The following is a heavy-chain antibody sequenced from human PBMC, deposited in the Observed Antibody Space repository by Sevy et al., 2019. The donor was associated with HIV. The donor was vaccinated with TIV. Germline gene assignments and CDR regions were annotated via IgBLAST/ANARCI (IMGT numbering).Heavy chain of an antibody. V-gene: IGHV4-59*01. CDR1: GGSISSYY. CDR2: IYYSGST. Sequence: SETLSLTCTVSGGSISSYYWSWIRQPPGKGLEWIGHIYYSGSTNYNPSLKSRVTISVDTSKNQFSLKLSSVTAADTAMYYCARVVAGIYYFDYWGQGTLVTVSS. D-gene: IGHD6-19*01. J-gene: IGHJ4*02. CDR3: ARVVAGIYYFDY.